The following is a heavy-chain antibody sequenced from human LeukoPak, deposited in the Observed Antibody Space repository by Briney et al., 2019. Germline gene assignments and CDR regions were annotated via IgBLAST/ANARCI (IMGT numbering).Heavy chain of an antibody. CDR3: ARDRLSYLDY. J-gene: IGHJ4*02. CDR1: GGSISSGGYY. V-gene: IGHV4-31*03. Sequence: PSETLSLTCTVPGGSISSGGYYWSWIRQHPGKGLEWIGYIYYSGSTYYNPSLKSRVTISVDTSKNQFSLKLSSVTAADTAVYYCARDRLSYLDYWGQGTLVTVSS. D-gene: IGHD6-19*01. CDR2: IYYSGST.